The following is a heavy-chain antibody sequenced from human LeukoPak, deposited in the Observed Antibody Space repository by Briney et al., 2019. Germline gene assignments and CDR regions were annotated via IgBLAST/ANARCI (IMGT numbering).Heavy chain of an antibody. CDR2: IISDGSNT. V-gene: IGHV3-74*01. Sequence: RAGGSLRLSCAASGFTFSSYWMHWVRQAPGKGLVWVSRIISDGSNTTYADSVKGRFTISRDNAKNTLYLQMSSLRAEDTAVYYCVRNSYDSSGYYDYWGQGTLVTVSS. D-gene: IGHD3-22*01. J-gene: IGHJ4*02. CDR1: GFTFSSYW. CDR3: VRNSYDSSGYYDY.